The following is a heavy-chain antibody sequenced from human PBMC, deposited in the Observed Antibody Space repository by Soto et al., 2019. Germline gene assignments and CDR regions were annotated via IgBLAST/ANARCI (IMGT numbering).Heavy chain of an antibody. V-gene: IGHV2-5*01. Sequence: QITLKESGPTLVKPTQTLTLTCTFSGFSLSASGVAVGWIRQPPGKALEWHAFIYWNDDKRYNASMKSRLAVTRDTSANRVVLTMTNMDAEDTGTYYCAHKGSLTLAHAFDFWGPGTRVFVSS. CDR1: GFSLSASGVA. J-gene: IGHJ3*01. D-gene: IGHD2-21*01. CDR3: AHKGSLTLAHAFDF. CDR2: IYWNDDK.